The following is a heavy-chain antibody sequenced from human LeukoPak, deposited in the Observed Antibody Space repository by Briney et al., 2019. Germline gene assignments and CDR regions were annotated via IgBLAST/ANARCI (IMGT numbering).Heavy chain of an antibody. V-gene: IGHV1-18*01. J-gene: IGHJ5*02. CDR2: ISAYNGNT. CDR1: GYTFTSYG. CDR3: ARDNSVRDEAWWFSP. D-gene: IGHD5-24*01. Sequence: ASVKVSCKASGYTFTSYGISWVRQAPGQGLEWMGWISAYNGNTNYAQTFQGRVTLTRDMSTSTDYLELSSLRSEDTAVYYCARDNSVRDEAWWFSPWGQGTLVTVSS.